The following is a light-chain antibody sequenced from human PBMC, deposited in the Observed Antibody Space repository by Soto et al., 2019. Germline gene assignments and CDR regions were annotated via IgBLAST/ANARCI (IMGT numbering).Light chain of an antibody. CDR3: QKYNTVPFT. Sequence: DIQMTQSPSSLSASVGDTVTITCRASQDISNYLAWYQQKPGKVPKLLIYAASTLQSGVPSRFSGSGSGTEFALTISSLQPEDVATYYCQKYNTVPFTFGPGTKVDIK. J-gene: IGKJ3*01. V-gene: IGKV1-27*01. CDR2: AAS. CDR1: QDISNY.